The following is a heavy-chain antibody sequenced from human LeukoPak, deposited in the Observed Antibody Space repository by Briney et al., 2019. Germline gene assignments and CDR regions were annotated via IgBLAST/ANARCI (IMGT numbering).Heavy chain of an antibody. Sequence: SETLSLTCTVSGGSISSYYWSWIRQPAGKGLEWIGRIYTSGSTNYNPSLKSRVTMSVDTSKNQFSLKLSSVTAADTAVYYCARDRITMVRGVNLYYYGMDVWGQGTTVTVSS. J-gene: IGHJ6*02. V-gene: IGHV4-4*07. CDR3: ARDRITMVRGVNLYYYGMDV. CDR2: IYTSGST. D-gene: IGHD3-10*01. CDR1: GGSISSYY.